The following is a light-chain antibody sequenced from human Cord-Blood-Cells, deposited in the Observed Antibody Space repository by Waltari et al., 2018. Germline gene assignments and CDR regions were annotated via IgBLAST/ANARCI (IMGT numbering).Light chain of an antibody. CDR2: EGS. Sequence: QSALPQPASVSASPGQSITISCTRTSSDVGSYNLVAWYQQHPGKAPKLMIYEGSKRPSGVSNRFSGSKSGNTASLTISGLQAEDEADYYCCSYAGSSTVVFGGGTKLTVL. CDR1: SSDVGSYNL. V-gene: IGLV2-23*01. J-gene: IGLJ2*01. CDR3: CSYAGSSTVV.